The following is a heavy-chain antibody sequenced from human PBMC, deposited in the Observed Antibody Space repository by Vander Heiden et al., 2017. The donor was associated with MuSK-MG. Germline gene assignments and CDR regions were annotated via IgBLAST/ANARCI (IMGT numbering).Heavy chain of an antibody. J-gene: IGHJ3*02. CDR3: ARSHPGLSGQKDAFDI. CDR2: IDWDDDK. CDR1: GFSLSTSGMR. V-gene: IGHV2-70*04. Sequence: QVTLKESGPALVKPTQTLTLTCTFSGFSLSTSGMRVSWIRQPPGKALEWLARIDWDDDKFYSTSLKTRLTISKDTSKNQVVLTMTNMDPVDTATYYCARSHPGLSGQKDAFDIWGQGTMVTVSS. D-gene: IGHD5-12*01.